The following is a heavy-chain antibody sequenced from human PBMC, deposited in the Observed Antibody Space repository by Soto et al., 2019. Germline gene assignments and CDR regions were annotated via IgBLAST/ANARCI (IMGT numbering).Heavy chain of an antibody. D-gene: IGHD6-19*01. CDR2: IYSGGTT. Sequence: EVQLVESGGDLVQPGGSLRLSCAASGFTVSSNFMSWVRQAPGKGLEWVSVIYSGGTTYYADSVKGRFTISRHNSKNTLYLQMSSLSTEDTAVYYGARGGGYSSGWYDFWGQGTLVTVSS. V-gene: IGHV3-53*04. CDR1: GFTVSSNF. CDR3: ARGGGYSSGWYDF. J-gene: IGHJ5*01.